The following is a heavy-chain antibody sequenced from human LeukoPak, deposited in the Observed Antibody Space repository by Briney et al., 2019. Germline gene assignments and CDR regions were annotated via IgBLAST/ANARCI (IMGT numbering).Heavy chain of an antibody. Sequence: GGSLRLSCAASGFTFTNYAMSWVRQAPGKGLEWVSTISSSAENTYYADSVKGRFTVSRDNSKDTLYLQVNNLIAEDTAVYYCARGPNSNWSGLDFWGQGTLLTVSS. CDR2: ISSSAENT. V-gene: IGHV3-23*01. CDR1: GFTFTNYA. CDR3: ARGPNSNWSGLDF. D-gene: IGHD6-6*01. J-gene: IGHJ4*02.